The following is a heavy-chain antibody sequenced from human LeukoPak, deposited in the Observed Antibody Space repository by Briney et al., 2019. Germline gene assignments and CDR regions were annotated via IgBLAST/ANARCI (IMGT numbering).Heavy chain of an antibody. D-gene: IGHD6-13*01. J-gene: IGHJ4*02. CDR1: GYTFTSYA. CDR3: ASPGPLRLGGGGYSSSWYPYYFDY. CDR2: INTNTGNP. Sequence: ASVKVSCKASGYTFTSYAMNWVRQAPGQGLEWMGWINTNTGNPTYAQGFTGRFVFSLNTSVSTAYLQISSLKAEDTAVYYCASPGPLRLGGGGYSSSWYPYYFDYWGQGTLVTVSS. V-gene: IGHV7-4-1*02.